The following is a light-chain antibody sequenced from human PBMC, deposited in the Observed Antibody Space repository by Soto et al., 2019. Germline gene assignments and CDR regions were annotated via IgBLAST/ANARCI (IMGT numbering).Light chain of an antibody. CDR3: SSYTTSTTPQLV. CDR1: ISDVGGYNY. J-gene: IGLJ1*01. Sequence: QSVLTQPASVSGSPGQSITISCTGTISDVGGYNYVSWYQHHPGKAPKLIIYDVTNRPSGVSNPFSGSKSGNTASLTISGLQPEDEADYYWSSYTTSTTPQLVFGPGTKVPDX. CDR2: DVT. V-gene: IGLV2-14*03.